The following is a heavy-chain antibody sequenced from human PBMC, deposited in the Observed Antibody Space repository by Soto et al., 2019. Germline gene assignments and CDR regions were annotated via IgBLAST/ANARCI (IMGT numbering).Heavy chain of an antibody. V-gene: IGHV3-30-3*01. CDR3: ARTYYDFWPGQSNAGY. CDR2: ISYDGSKT. D-gene: IGHD3-3*01. Sequence: GGSLRLACSASGFTFSSYDMHWVRQAPGKGLEWVAAISYDGSKTYYADSVKGRFTMSRDNSKNTPYLQMNSLSTGDTAVYYCARTYYDFWPGQSNAGYWGQGTLVTVSS. CDR1: GFTFSSYD. J-gene: IGHJ4*02.